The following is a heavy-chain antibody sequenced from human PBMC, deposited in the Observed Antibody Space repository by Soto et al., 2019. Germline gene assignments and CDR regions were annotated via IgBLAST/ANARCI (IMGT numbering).Heavy chain of an antibody. CDR1: GFTFSNIW. CDR2: IKTNIIGGAT. J-gene: IGHJ4*02. D-gene: IGHD3-3*01. V-gene: IGHV3-15*01. CDR3: TALWYYTESSGY. Sequence: EVQLVESGGGLVKPGGSLRLSCAASGFTFSNIWMSWVRQAPGKGLEWVGRIKTNIIGGATDYAAPLKGRFIISRDDSKNTLYLKMNTLKTAVTAVYYCTALWYYTESSGYWGQGTLVTVSS.